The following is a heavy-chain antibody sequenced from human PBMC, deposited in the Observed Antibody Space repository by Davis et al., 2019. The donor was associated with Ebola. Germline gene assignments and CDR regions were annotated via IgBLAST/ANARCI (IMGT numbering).Heavy chain of an antibody. CDR3: ARDQLIVNVMTAVTTGNYFDY. V-gene: IGHV3-23*01. D-gene: IGHD4-17*01. CDR2: ISGSGDSS. CDR1: GFTFGAFG. Sequence: GESLKISCAASGFTFGAFGISWVRQAPAKGLEWVSSISGSGDSSHHVGSVKGRFTISRDNSKNTLYLQMNSLRAEDTAVYYCARDQLIVNVMTAVTTGNYFDYWGQGTLVTVSS. J-gene: IGHJ4*02.